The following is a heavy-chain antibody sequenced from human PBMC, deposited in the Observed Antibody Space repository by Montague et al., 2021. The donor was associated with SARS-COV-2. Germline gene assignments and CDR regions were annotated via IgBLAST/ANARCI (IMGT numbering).Heavy chain of an antibody. J-gene: IGHJ4*02. D-gene: IGHD5-24*01. Sequence: SETLSLTCTVSGDSITSSSYYWGWIRQPPGKGLEWIGNKYHSGITYNNPSLKARVTMSVDTSKSQFSLKLGSVTAADTAVYYCVRDGYTHFDYWGQGTLVTVSS. CDR2: KYHSGIT. CDR3: VRDGYTHFDY. CDR1: GDSITSSSYY. V-gene: IGHV4-39*02.